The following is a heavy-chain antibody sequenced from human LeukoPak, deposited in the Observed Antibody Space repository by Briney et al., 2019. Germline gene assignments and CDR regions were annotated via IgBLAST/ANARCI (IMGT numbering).Heavy chain of an antibody. Sequence: GGSLRLSCAASGFTFSSYAMSWVRQAPGKGLEWVSAISGSGGSTYYADSVKGRFTISRDNSKNTLYLQMNSLRAEDTAVYYCAKDRRDGDSSGYYPPDYWGQGTLVTVPS. CDR1: GFTFSSYA. CDR3: AKDRRDGDSSGYYPPDY. V-gene: IGHV3-23*01. CDR2: ISGSGGST. J-gene: IGHJ4*02. D-gene: IGHD3-22*01.